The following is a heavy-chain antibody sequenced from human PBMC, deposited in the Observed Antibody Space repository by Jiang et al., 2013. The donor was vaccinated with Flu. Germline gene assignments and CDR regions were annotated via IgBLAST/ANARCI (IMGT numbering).Heavy chain of an antibody. CDR1: SISSSSYY. Sequence: SISSSSYYWGWIRQPPGKGLEWIGSIYYSGSTYYNPSLKSRVTISVDTSKNQFSLKLSSVTAADTAVYYCARKELWLDRGWFDPWGQGTLVTVSS. V-gene: IGHV4-39*01. CDR2: IYYSGST. J-gene: IGHJ5*02. D-gene: IGHD5-18*01. CDR3: ARKELWLDRGWFDP.